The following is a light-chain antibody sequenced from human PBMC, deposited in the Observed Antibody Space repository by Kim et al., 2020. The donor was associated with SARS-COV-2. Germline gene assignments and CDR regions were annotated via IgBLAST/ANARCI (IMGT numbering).Light chain of an antibody. Sequence: SALTQPDSVSGSPGQSINLACTGTSSDVGGYNYVSWYQQHPGKAPKLMIYDVSNRPSGVSNRFSGSKSGNTDSLTISGLQAEVEADYYCSSYTSSSTPRVFGGGTQLTFL. CDR2: DVS. J-gene: IGLJ7*01. V-gene: IGLV2-14*03. CDR1: SSDVGGYNY. CDR3: SSYTSSSTPRV.